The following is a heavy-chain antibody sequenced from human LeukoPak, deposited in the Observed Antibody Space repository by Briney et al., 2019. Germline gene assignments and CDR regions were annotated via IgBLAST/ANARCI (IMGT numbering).Heavy chain of an antibody. CDR2: IYSGGST. D-gene: IGHD1-7*01. CDR1: GFTVSSNY. V-gene: IGHV3-66*01. CDR3: ARDPSGTTGMDV. J-gene: IGHJ6*02. Sequence: PGGSLRLSCAASGFTVSSNYMSWVRQAPGKGLEWVSVIYSGGSTYYADSVKGRFTISRDNSKNTLYLQMNSLRAEGTAVYYCARDPSGTTGMDVWGQGTTVTVSS.